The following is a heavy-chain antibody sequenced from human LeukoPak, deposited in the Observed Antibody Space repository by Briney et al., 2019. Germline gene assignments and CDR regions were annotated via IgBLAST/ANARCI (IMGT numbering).Heavy chain of an antibody. CDR2: INHSGST. CDR1: GGSFSGYY. CDR3: ARVRYYYDSSGYFPDFDY. Sequence: SETLSLTCAVYGGSFSGYYWGWIRQPPGKGLEWIGEINHSGSTNYNPSLKSRVTISVDTSKNQFSLKLSSVTAADTAVYYCARVRYYYDSSGYFPDFDYWGQGTLVTVSS. J-gene: IGHJ4*02. D-gene: IGHD3-22*01. V-gene: IGHV4-34*01.